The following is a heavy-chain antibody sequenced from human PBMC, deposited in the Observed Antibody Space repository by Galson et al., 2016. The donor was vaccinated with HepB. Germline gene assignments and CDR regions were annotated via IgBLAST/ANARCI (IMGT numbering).Heavy chain of an antibody. Sequence: FRGYGMSWLRQAPGKGLEWLADISGRGDKIVYADSVRGRFTISRDNSKNTVFLQMDSLRVEDTALYYCAGSWTWGQGALVTVSS. CDR3: AGSWT. J-gene: IGHJ5*02. CDR2: ISGRGDKI. D-gene: IGHD3-3*01. CDR1: FRGYG. V-gene: IGHV3-23*01.